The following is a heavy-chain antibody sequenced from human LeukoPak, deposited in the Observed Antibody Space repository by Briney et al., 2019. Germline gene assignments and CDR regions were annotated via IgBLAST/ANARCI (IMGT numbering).Heavy chain of an antibody. CDR1: GDSINSGSYY. V-gene: IGHV4-61*01. Sequence: SETLSLTCTVSGDSINSGSYYWSWIRQPPGKGLEWIAYIYYSGSAKYNPSLKSRVTISVDTSKNQFSLKLSSVTAADTAVYYCARDYRPAAAAGGFDYWGQGTLVTVSS. CDR2: IYYSGSA. CDR3: ARDYRPAAAAGGFDY. D-gene: IGHD6-25*01. J-gene: IGHJ4*02.